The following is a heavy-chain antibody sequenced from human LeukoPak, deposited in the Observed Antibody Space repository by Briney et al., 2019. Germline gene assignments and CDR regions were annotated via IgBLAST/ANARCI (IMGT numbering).Heavy chain of an antibody. CDR3: AGGSMPGTGLPFDY. CDR1: GFTFSNAW. D-gene: IGHD3-9*01. J-gene: IGHJ4*02. CDR2: VYTGGRT. V-gene: IGHV3-53*05. Sequence: QSGGSLRLSCAASGFTFSNAWMNWVRQAPGKGLEWVSIVYTGGRTFHADSVKGRFTMSRDQSKNTVGLQMNSLRSEDTALYYCAGGSMPGTGLPFDYWGQGTQVSVSS.